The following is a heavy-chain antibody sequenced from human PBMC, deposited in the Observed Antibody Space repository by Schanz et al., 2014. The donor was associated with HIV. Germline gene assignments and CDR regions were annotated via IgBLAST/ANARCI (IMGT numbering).Heavy chain of an antibody. CDR2: ISISGETT. CDR1: GFRFSSHA. J-gene: IGHJ4*02. CDR3: ANEEVPNDY. V-gene: IGHV3-23*04. Sequence: EAQLVESGGGSVQPGESLRLSCAVSGFRFSSHAMTWVRQAPGKGLEWVSGISISGETTYYADSVKGRFTISRDNSKNTLYLQMNSLRVEDTAVYYCANEEVPNDYWGQGTLVTVSS.